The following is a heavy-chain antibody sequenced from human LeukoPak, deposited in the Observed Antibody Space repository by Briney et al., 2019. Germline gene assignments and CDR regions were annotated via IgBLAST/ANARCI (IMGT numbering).Heavy chain of an antibody. J-gene: IGHJ6*03. V-gene: IGHV3-73*01. D-gene: IGHD1-14*01. Sequence: HPGGSLRLSCAASGFTFSGSAMHWVRQASGKGLEWVGRIRGKANSYATAYAASVKGRFTISRDDSKNTAYLQMNSLRAEDTAVYYCARDSKTGGDYYYYMDVWGKGTTVTVSS. CDR3: ARDSKTGGDYYYYMDV. CDR2: IRGKANSYAT. CDR1: GFTFSGSA.